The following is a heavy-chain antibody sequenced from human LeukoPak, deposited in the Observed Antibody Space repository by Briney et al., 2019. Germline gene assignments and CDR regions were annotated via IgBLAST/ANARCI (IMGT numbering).Heavy chain of an antibody. CDR3: ARGCVGATEYSFAP. Sequence: ASVKVSCKASGYTFTSYDINRVRQATGQGLEWMGWMNPNSGNTGYAQKFQGRVTMTRNTSISTAYMELSSLRSEEPAVDYCARGCVGATEYSFAPWGQGTLVTVSS. CDR1: GYTFTSYD. J-gene: IGHJ5*02. CDR2: MNPNSGNT. V-gene: IGHV1-8*01. D-gene: IGHD1-26*01.